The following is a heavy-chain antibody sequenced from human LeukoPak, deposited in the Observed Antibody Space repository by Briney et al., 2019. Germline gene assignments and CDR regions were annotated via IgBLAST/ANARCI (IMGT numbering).Heavy chain of an antibody. CDR2: ISYDGSNK. V-gene: IGHV3-30-3*01. D-gene: IGHD5-18*01. J-gene: IGHJ4*02. Sequence: PGRSLRLSCAASGFTFSSYAMHWVRQAPGKGLEWVAVISYDGSNKYYADSVKGRFTISRDNSKNTLYLQMNSLRAKDTAVYYCAREEIVVVGYSYGYFDYWGQGTLVTVSS. CDR1: GFTFSSYA. CDR3: AREEIVVVGYSYGYFDY.